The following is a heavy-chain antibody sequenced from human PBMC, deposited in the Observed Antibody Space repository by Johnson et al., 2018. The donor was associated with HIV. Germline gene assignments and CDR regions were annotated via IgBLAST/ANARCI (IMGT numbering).Heavy chain of an antibody. CDR2: ISSDGSST. CDR1: FTFSSYW. Sequence: FTFSSYWMHWVRQAPGKGLVWVSRISSDGSSTYYADSVKGRFTISRDNAKNTMFVQMNSLRAEDTAVYYCARSGPNWAFDFWGQGTMVTVSS. CDR3: ARSGPNWAFDF. V-gene: IGHV3-74*01. D-gene: IGHD1-1*01. J-gene: IGHJ3*01.